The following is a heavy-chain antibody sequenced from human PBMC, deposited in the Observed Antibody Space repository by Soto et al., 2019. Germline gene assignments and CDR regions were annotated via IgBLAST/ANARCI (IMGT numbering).Heavy chain of an antibody. Sequence: TNSVAGGTISNHYCSWIRQPPGKGLEWIGYIYYSGSTNYNPSLKSRVTISVDTSKNQFSLKLSSVTAADTAVYYCARDLWYYGMDVWGQGTTVTVSS. CDR3: ARDLWYYGMDV. D-gene: IGHD2-21*01. V-gene: IGHV4-59*11. J-gene: IGHJ6*02. CDR2: IYYSGST. CDR1: GGTISNHY.